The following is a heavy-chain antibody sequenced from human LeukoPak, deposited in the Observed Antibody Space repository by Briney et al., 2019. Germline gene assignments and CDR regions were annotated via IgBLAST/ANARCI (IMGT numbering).Heavy chain of an antibody. CDR2: VKPNTGNT. D-gene: IGHD3-16*01. V-gene: IGHV1-8*01. CDR3: AKNSYKFGYDY. J-gene: IGHJ4*02. Sequence: ASVKASCKTSGYTFTNYDIYWLRQATGQGLAWMGWVKPNTGNTGLAQKFQGRVTMTRDPSISTAYMELSSLRSEDTAVYYCAKNSYKFGYDYWGQGTLVTVSS. CDR1: GYTFTNYD.